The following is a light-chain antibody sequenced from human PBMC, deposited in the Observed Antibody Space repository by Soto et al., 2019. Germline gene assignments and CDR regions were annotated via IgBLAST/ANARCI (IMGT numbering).Light chain of an antibody. J-gene: IGKJ1*01. CDR3: QQSNRYPRT. V-gene: IGKV1-5*03. CDR1: QDITSR. CDR2: WAS. Sequence: DIQLAQSPSTLSASVGDTVTITCRASQDITSRLAWYQQKPGQAPQLLIYWASRLQTGVPSRFSGSGSGTDFTLTISGLQPEDFATYYCQQSNRYPRTFGQGTKVEVK.